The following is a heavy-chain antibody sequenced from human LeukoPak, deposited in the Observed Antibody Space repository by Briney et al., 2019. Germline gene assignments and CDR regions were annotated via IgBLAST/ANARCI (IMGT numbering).Heavy chain of an antibody. D-gene: IGHD4-17*01. CDR3: AKVRSTVTTDYYYYMDV. V-gene: IGHV3-30*02. Sequence: GGSLRLSCAASGFTFSSYGMHCVRQAPGKGLEWVAFIRYDGSTKHYADSVKGRFTISRDNSKTTLYLQMNSLRAEDTAVYYCAKVRSTVTTDYYYYMDVWGKGTTVTISS. J-gene: IGHJ6*03. CDR2: IRYDGSTK. CDR1: GFTFSSYG.